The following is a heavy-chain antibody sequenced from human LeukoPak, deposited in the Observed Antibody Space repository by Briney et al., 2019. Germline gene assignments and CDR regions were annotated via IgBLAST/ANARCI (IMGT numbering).Heavy chain of an antibody. Sequence: GGSLILSCVASGFTFSSYEMNWVRQAPGEGLEWVSYIHNGGSSTYYADSVKGRFTISRDNGKNSLHLQMNSLRVEDTAVYYCARWTRVTSSSLWYFDLWGRGTLVTVSS. V-gene: IGHV3-48*03. CDR1: GFTFSSYE. D-gene: IGHD6-6*01. J-gene: IGHJ2*01. CDR3: ARWTRVTSSSLWYFDL. CDR2: IHNGGSST.